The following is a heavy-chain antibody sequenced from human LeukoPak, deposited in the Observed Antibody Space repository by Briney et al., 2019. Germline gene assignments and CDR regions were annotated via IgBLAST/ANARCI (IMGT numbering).Heavy chain of an antibody. Sequence: GGSLRLSWAASGXTFSSYGMHWVRQAPGKGLEWLAVLWYDGSNIYYADPVKGRFAISRDNSKNTLYLQINSLRAEDTAVYYCARARNDYDTSSFSALDYWGQGTLVTVSS. J-gene: IGHJ4*02. CDR2: LWYDGSNI. CDR3: ARARNDYDTSSFSALDY. CDR1: GXTFSSYG. D-gene: IGHD3-22*01. V-gene: IGHV3-33*01.